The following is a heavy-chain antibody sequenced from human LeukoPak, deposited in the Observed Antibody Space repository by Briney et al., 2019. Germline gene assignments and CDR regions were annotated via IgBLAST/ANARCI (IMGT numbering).Heavy chain of an antibody. CDR1: GLTFSNYG. Sequence: GGSLRLSCAVSGLTFSNYGMSWVRQAPGKGLEWVAGISDSGGRTNYADSVKGRFTISRDNPKNTLYLQMNSLRPEDTAVYFCAKRGVVIRVILVGFHKEAYYFDSWGQGALVTVSS. CDR2: ISDSGGRT. V-gene: IGHV3-23*01. D-gene: IGHD3-22*01. J-gene: IGHJ4*02. CDR3: AKRGVVIRVILVGFHKEAYYFDS.